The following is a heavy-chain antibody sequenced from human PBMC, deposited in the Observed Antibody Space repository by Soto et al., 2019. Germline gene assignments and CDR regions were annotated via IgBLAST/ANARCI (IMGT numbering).Heavy chain of an antibody. CDR1: GGSFSGYY. D-gene: IGHD4-17*01. Sequence: QVQLQQWGAGLLKPSETLSLTCAVYGGSFSGYYWSWIRQTPGQGLEWIGEAKHIGITNYSPSLKSRVTISADIARNQFSLKLSSVTVADTAIYYCARKGALLIGDQGVYFQHWGQGTPVTVSS. CDR2: AKHIGIT. CDR3: ARKGALLIGDQGVYFQH. V-gene: IGHV4-34*01. J-gene: IGHJ1*01.